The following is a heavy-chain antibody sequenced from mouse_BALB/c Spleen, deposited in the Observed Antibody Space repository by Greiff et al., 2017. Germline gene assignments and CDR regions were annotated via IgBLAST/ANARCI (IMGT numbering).Heavy chain of an antibody. D-gene: IGHD2-13*01. CDR1: GFNIKDTY. CDR2: IDPANGNT. J-gene: IGHJ4*01. V-gene: IGHV14-3*02. CDR3: ARGLDRGMDY. Sequence: DVQLQESGAELVKPGASVKLSCTASGFNIKDTYMHWVKQRPEQGLEWIGRIDPANGNTKYDPKFQGKATITADTSSNTAYLQLSSLTSEDTAVYYCARGLDRGMDYWGQGTSVTVSS.